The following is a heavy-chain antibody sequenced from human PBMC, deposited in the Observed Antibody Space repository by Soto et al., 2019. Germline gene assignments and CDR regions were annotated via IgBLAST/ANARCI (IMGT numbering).Heavy chain of an antibody. D-gene: IGHD3-16*01. J-gene: IGHJ4*02. CDR2: IYDTGST. CDR3: ARLGTNGQTLDY. V-gene: IGHV4-4*07. Sequence: PSETLSLTCTVCGGSISSYFWTWIRQPAGKGLEWVGRIYDTGSTNYNPSLKSRVTMSVDTSKNQFSLKLSSVTAADTAVYYCARLGTNGQTLDYWGQGTLVTVSS. CDR1: GGSISSYF.